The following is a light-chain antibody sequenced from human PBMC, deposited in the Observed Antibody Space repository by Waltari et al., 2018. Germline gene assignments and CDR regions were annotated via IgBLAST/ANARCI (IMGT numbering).Light chain of an antibody. CDR1: SSDVCRYNY. CDR3: ASYIPGSTLV. J-gene: IGLJ3*02. CDR2: DVT. V-gene: IGLV2-14*01. Sequence: QSALTQPASVSGSPGQSITISSTGSSSDVCRYNYVSWYQQFPDRAPKLTIYDVTNPPSGVSNLFSGSKSANTASLTISGLQPEDEADYYCASYIPGSTLVFGGGTKLTVL.